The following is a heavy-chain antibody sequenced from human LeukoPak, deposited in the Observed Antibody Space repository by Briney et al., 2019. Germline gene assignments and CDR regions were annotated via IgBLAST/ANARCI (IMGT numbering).Heavy chain of an antibody. CDR2: INPNSGGT. V-gene: IGHV1-2*06. D-gene: IGHD6-19*01. CDR3: ARDSSGWNGRDY. CDR1: GYTFTGYY. J-gene: IGHJ4*02. Sequence: ASVKVSCKASGYTFTGYYMHWVRQAPGQGLEWMGRINPNSGGTNYAQKFQGRVTMTRDTSISTAYMELSRLRSDDTAVYYCARDSSGWNGRDYWGQGTLVTVSS.